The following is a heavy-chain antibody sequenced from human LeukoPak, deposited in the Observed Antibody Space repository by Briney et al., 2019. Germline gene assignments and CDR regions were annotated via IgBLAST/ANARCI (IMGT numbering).Heavy chain of an antibody. D-gene: IGHD3-22*01. CDR2: ISSSSSYI. CDR3: ARRGGYLTGFDY. V-gene: IGHV3-21*01. CDR1: GFIFSSYS. Sequence: PGGSLRLSCAASGFIFSSYSMNWVRQAPGKGLEWVSSISSSSSYIYYADSVKGRFTISRDNAKNSLYLQMNSLRAEDTAVYYCARRGGYLTGFDYWGQGTLVTVSS. J-gene: IGHJ4*02.